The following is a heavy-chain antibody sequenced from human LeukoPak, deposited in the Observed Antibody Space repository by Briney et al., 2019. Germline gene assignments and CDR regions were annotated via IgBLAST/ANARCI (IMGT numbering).Heavy chain of an antibody. CDR3: ARSIAARRMTYYYGTDV. CDR1: GFTFSSYS. CDR2: ISSSSSYI. V-gene: IGHV3-21*01. J-gene: IGHJ6*02. Sequence: TGGSLRLSCAASGFTFSSYSMNWVRQAPGKGLEWVSSISSSSSYIYYADSVKGRFTISRDNAKNSLYLQMNSLRAEDTAVYYCARSIAARRMTYYYGTDVWGQGTTVTVSS. D-gene: IGHD6-6*01.